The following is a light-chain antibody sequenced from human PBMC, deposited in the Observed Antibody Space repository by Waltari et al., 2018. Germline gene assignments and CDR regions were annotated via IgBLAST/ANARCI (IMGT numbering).Light chain of an antibody. V-gene: IGKV2-40*01. CDR2: LLG. Sequence: IVMTQTPLSLSVTPGEPASISCRSSQSLVNSDDGYTYLDWFVQNPGQSPQLLMYLLGYRASGVPDRFSGAGSGSNFSLQISRVEADDVGVYYCMQRLEFPYTFGRGTRL. J-gene: IGKJ2*01. CDR3: MQRLEFPYT. CDR1: QSLVNSDDGYTY.